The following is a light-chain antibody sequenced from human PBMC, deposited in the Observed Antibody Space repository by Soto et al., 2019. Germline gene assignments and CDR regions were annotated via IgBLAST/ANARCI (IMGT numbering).Light chain of an antibody. CDR1: ESNARH. CDR3: QQTYSTLSIT. V-gene: IGKV1-39*01. J-gene: IGKJ5*01. CDR2: AAS. Sequence: DIQMTQSPSSLSASVGDRVTITCRASESNARHLNWYQQKPGKAPKLLIYAASSLQNGVPSRFRGGGSGTDFTLTISNLQPEDFATYYCQQTYSTLSITFGQGTRLEIK.